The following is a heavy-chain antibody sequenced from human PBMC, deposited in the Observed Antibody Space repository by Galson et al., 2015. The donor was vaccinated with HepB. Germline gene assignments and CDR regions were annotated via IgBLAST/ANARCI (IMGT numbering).Heavy chain of an antibody. Sequence: SLRLSCAGSGFTFSNHAMSWVRQTPGKGLEWVSSISRTGSTTDYTDSVKGRFTISRDNSKSTLFVQMNSLRDDDTAVYYCANLFYGGGDYFEHWGQGTLVTVSS. CDR1: GFTFSNHA. V-gene: IGHV3-23*01. J-gene: IGHJ4*02. D-gene: IGHD2/OR15-2a*01. CDR3: ANLFYGGGDYFEH. CDR2: ISRTGSTT.